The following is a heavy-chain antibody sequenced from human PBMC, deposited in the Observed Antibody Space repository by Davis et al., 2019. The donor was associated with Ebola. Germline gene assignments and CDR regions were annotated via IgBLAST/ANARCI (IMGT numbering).Heavy chain of an antibody. D-gene: IGHD1-26*01. V-gene: IGHV3-48*04. Sequence: GESLKISCAASGFTFSSYSMNWVRQPPGKGLEWLSYISSSGDTVYYADSVKGRFTISRDNAKNSLFLQMNSLRAEDTAIYYCARRGGELGNYWGQGTLVTVSS. J-gene: IGHJ4*02. CDR1: GFTFSSYS. CDR2: ISSSGDTV. CDR3: ARRGGELGNY.